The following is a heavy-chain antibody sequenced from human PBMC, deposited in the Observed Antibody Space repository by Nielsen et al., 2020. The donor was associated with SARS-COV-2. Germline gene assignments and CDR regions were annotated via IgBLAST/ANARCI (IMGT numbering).Heavy chain of an antibody. D-gene: IGHD1-14*01. V-gene: IGHV3-21*01. J-gene: IGHJ6*02. Sequence: GGSLRLSCAASGFTFSSYSMNWVRQAPGKGLEWVSSISSSSYIYYADSVKGRFTISRDNAKSSLYLQLTSLRAEDTAVYYCARAYHNYYYAMDVWGQGTTVTVSS. CDR1: GFTFSSYS. CDR2: ISSSSYI. CDR3: ARAYHNYYYAMDV.